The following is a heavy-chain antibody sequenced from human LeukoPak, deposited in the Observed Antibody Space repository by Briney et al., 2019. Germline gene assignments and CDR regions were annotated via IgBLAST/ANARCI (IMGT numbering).Heavy chain of an antibody. Sequence: PSETLSLTCTVSGGSISSYYWSRIRQPPGKGLEWIGYIYYSGSTNYNPSLKSRVTISVDTSKNQFSLKLSSVTAADTAVYYCARAGYSYGMGIDYYYGMDVWGQGTTVTVSS. CDR3: ARAGYSYGMGIDYYYGMDV. J-gene: IGHJ6*02. V-gene: IGHV4-59*01. D-gene: IGHD5-18*01. CDR2: IYYSGST. CDR1: GGSISSYY.